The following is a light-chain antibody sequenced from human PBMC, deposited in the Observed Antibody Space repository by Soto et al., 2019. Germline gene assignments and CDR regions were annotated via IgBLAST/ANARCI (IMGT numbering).Light chain of an antibody. CDR1: QSISSK. CDR2: DAS. Sequence: EIVMTQSPATLSVSPGERATLSCRASQSISSKLAWYQQRPGQAPRLLIFDASTRATGVPVRFRGSGSGTEFTLTISSLQPEDFATYYCQQYNSYPPTFGQGTKLEIK. V-gene: IGKV3-15*01. CDR3: QQYNSYPPT. J-gene: IGKJ2*01.